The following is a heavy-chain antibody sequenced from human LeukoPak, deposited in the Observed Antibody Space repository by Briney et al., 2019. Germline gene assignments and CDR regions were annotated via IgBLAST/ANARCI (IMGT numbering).Heavy chain of an antibody. J-gene: IGHJ4*02. CDR1: GFTFSSYS. CDR3: ARGLPYSSGWYGY. D-gene: IGHD6-19*01. V-gene: IGHV4-34*01. CDR2: INHSGST. Sequence: GSLRLSCAASGFTFSSYSMNWVRQAPGKGLEWIGEINHSGSTNYNPSLKSRVTISADTSKNQFSLKLSSVTAADTAVYYCARGLPYSSGWYGYWGQGTLVTVSS.